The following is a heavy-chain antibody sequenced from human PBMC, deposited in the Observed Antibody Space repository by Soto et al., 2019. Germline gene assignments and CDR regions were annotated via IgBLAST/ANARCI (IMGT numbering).Heavy chain of an antibody. D-gene: IGHD2-8*01. Sequence: EVQLLESGGGLVQPGGSLRLSCAASGFTFSNYAMIWVRQAPGKGLEWVSTISGGGDGTYYADSVRGRFTISRENSRNTVYLQMNSLRAEDTAVYYCAKKGLGSLVIYCSTGDCHDAFDIWGQGTMVNVSS. J-gene: IGHJ3*02. V-gene: IGHV3-23*01. CDR1: GFTFSNYA. CDR2: ISGGGDGT. CDR3: AKKGLGSLVIYCSTGDCHDAFDI.